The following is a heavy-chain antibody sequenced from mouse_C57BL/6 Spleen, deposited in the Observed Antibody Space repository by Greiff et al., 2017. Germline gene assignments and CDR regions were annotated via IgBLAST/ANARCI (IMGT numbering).Heavy chain of an antibody. V-gene: IGHV5-9*01. CDR1: GFTFSSYT. Sequence: EVQLVESGGGLVKPGGSLKLSCAASGFTFSSYTMSWVRQTPEKRLEWVATISGGGGNTYYPDSVKGRFTISRDNAKNTLYLQMSSLRSEDTALYYCARHPGSYFDYWGQGTTLTVSS. CDR3: ARHPGSYFDY. CDR2: ISGGGGNT. J-gene: IGHJ2*01.